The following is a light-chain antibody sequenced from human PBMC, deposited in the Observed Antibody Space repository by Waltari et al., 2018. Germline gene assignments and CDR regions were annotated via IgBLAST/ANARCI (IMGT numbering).Light chain of an antibody. CDR2: GAS. J-gene: IGKJ4*01. V-gene: IGKV3-20*01. CDR3: QQYDISPLT. CDR1: HTVRTTY. Sequence: EIVLTQSPGTLSLSPGGRATPSGRAHHTVRTTYLPWYPQKPGQAPTLLIYGASSSATGIPDRFSGSGSGTDFSLTISILEPEDFAVYYCQQYDISPLTFGGGTKVEIK.